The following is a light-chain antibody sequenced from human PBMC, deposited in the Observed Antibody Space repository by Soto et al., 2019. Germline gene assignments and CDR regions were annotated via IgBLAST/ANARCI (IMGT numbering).Light chain of an antibody. J-gene: IGLJ3*02. Sequence: QSVLTQPASLSGSPGQSITISCTGTSSDVGHYDYVSWYQHHPGKAPKLLISEVTNRPSGVSNRFSGSKSANTASLTISGLQAEDEADYYCSSYTTSNTLVFGGGTKLTVL. CDR3: SSYTTSNTLV. V-gene: IGLV2-14*01. CDR1: SSDVGHYDY. CDR2: EVT.